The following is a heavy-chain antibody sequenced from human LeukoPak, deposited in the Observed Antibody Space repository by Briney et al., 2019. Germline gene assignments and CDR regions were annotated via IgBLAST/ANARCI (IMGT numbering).Heavy chain of an antibody. J-gene: IGHJ3*02. CDR1: VYEFSSYG. Sequence: ASVKVSCKASVYEFSSYGISWVRQAPGQGLEWMGWISAYNGKTKYAEKFQGRLTMTTETSTSTAYMELRSLTSADTAVYYCAKDSPRDDYVRGSYRYSRRGLDIWGQGTLVTASS. CDR2: ISAYNGKT. D-gene: IGHD3-16*02. V-gene: IGHV1-18*01. CDR3: AKDSPRDDYVRGSYRYSRRGLDI.